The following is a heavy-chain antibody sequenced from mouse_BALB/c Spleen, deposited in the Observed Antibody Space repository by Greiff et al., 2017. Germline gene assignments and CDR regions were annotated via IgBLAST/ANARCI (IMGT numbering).Heavy chain of an antibody. CDR3: ASYYGSNDAMDY. D-gene: IGHD1-1*01. CDR1: GYTFTDYA. J-gene: IGHJ4*01. V-gene: IGHV1-67*01. Sequence: VQLQQSGPELVRPGVSVKISCKGSGYTFTDYAMHWVKQSHAKSLEWIGVISTYYGNTNYNQKFKGKATMTVDKSSSTAYMELASLTSEDSAIYYCASYYGSNDAMDYWGQGTSVTVSS. CDR2: ISTYYGNT.